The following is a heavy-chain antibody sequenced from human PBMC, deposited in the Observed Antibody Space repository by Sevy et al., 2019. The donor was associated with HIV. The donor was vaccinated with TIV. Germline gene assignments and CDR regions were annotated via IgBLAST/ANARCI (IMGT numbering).Heavy chain of an antibody. D-gene: IGHD4-17*01. CDR2: ISFSSNYI. CDR1: GFTFSTYS. J-gene: IGHJ3*02. Sequence: GGSLRLSCSASGFTFSTYSMHWVRQAPGKGLEWVSSISFSSNYIYYADSMKGRFTISRDNAKNSLYLHMNSLRAEDMAVYYCARGIGTTVTMWDAFDIWGQGTMVTVSS. V-gene: IGHV3-21*01. CDR3: ARGIGTTVTMWDAFDI.